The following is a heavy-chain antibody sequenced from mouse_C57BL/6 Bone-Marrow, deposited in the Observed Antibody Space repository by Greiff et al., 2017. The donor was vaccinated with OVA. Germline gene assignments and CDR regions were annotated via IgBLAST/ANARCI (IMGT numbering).Heavy chain of an antibody. D-gene: IGHD1-1*01. CDR2: ISNGGGST. V-gene: IGHV5-12*01. CDR3: ARRRSGSSYVDYAMDY. CDR1: GFTFSDYY. Sequence: EVQLVESGGGLVQPGGSLKLSCAASGFTFSDYYMYWVRQTPEKRLEWVAYISNGGGSTYYPDTVKGRFTISRDNAKNTLYLQMSRLKSEDTAMYYCARRRSGSSYVDYAMDYWGQGTSVTVSS. J-gene: IGHJ4*01.